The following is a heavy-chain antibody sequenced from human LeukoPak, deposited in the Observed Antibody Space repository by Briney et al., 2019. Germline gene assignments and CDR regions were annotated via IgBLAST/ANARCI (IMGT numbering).Heavy chain of an antibody. CDR2: ISGSGDNT. CDR3: AKGSYYDSSGSFYFDY. CDR1: GFTFSSYA. J-gene: IGHJ4*02. Sequence: GGSLRLSCAASGFTFSSYAMSWVRQAPGKGLEWVSGISGSGDNTYYADSVKGRFTISRDNFKNTLYVQVNSLGTEDTAAYYCAKGSYYDSSGSFYFDYWGQGTLVTVSS. V-gene: IGHV3-23*01. D-gene: IGHD3-22*01.